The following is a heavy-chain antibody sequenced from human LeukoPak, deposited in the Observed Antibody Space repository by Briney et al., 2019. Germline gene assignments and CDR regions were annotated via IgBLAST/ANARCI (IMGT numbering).Heavy chain of an antibody. CDR2: IYYSGST. CDR3: ARVRACSSTSCYAVPPFQGFDP. V-gene: IGHV4-31*03. D-gene: IGHD2-2*01. Sequence: PSQTLSLTCTVSGGSISSGGYYWSWIRQHPGKGLEWIGYIYYSGSTYYNPSLKSRVTISVGTSKNQFSLKLSSVTAADTAVYYCARVRACSSTSCYAVPPFQGFDPWGQGTLVTVSS. J-gene: IGHJ5*02. CDR1: GGSISSGGYY.